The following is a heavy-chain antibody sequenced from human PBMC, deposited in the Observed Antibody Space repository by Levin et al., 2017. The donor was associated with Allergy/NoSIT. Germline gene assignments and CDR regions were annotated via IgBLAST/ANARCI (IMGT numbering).Heavy chain of an antibody. Sequence: ASVKVSCKASGYTFINYYMHWVRQAPGQGLEWMGIINPTGGGTTFAQKFQGRVTMTSDTSTRTVYMELSSLRSEDTAVYYCARNSGPIDYWGQGTLVTVSS. D-gene: IGHD5-12*01. CDR2: INPTGGGT. J-gene: IGHJ4*02. V-gene: IGHV1-46*01. CDR1: GYTFINYY. CDR3: ARNSGPIDY.